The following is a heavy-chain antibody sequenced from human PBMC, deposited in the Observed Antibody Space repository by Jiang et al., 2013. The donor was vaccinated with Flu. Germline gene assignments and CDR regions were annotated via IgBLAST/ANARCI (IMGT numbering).Heavy chain of an antibody. Sequence: IPXFGTANYAQKFQGRVTITADESTSTAYMELSSLRSEDTAVYYCARGDAFDIWGQGTVVTVSS. J-gene: IGHJ3*02. CDR2: IPXFGTA. CDR3: ARGDAFDI. V-gene: IGHV1-69*01.